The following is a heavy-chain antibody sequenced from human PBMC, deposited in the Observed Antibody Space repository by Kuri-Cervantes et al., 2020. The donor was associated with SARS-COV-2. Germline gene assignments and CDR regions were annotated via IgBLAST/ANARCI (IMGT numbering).Heavy chain of an antibody. J-gene: IGHJ6*02. CDR3: ARGDGTYYYDSSGYLGMDV. Sequence: SVKVSCKASGGTFSTAIISWVRQGPGQGLEWMGGIMPALGMPNYVQKFRGRVTITADTSTATAYLELSGLKSEDTALYYCARGDGTYYYDSSGYLGMDVWGQGTTVTVSS. CDR2: IMPALGMP. V-gene: IGHV1-69*10. D-gene: IGHD3-22*01. CDR1: GGTFSTAI.